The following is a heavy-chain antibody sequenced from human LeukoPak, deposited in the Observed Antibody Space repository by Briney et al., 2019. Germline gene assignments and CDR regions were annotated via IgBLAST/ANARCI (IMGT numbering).Heavy chain of an antibody. CDR3: ARGKIYYYYMDV. V-gene: IGHV3-48*04. Sequence: PGGSLRLSCAASGFTFSSYSMNWVRQAPGKGLEWVSYISSSSGTIYYADSVKGRFTISRDNAKNSLYLQMNSLRAEDTAVYYCARGKIYYYYMDVWGKGTTVTVSS. CDR2: ISSSSGTI. CDR1: GFTFSSYS. J-gene: IGHJ6*03.